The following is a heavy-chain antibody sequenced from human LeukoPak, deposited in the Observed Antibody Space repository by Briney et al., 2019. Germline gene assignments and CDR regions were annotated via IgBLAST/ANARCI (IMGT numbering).Heavy chain of an antibody. D-gene: IGHD3-22*01. CDR2: ISYDGRNK. CDR1: GFTFSSYA. J-gene: IGHJ4*02. V-gene: IGHV3-30*04. Sequence: GRSLRLSCAASGFTFSSYAMHWVRQAPGKGLEWVAVISYDGRNKYYADSVKGRFTISRDNSKNTLYLQMNSLRAEDTAVYYCARGQSITMIVVVPYFDYWGQGTLVTVSS. CDR3: ARGQSITMIVVVPYFDY.